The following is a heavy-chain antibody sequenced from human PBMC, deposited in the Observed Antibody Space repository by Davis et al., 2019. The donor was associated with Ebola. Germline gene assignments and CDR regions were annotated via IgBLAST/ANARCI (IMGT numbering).Heavy chain of an antibody. D-gene: IGHD6-19*01. CDR3: AKDPRGAVAGTCYFDY. J-gene: IGHJ4*02. V-gene: IGHV3-23*01. CDR1: GLTFGSYA. CDR2: ISGSGSGT. Sequence: GGSLRLSCAASGLTFGSYAMSWVRQAPGKGLEWVSSISGSGSGTSYADSVKGRFTISRDNSKNTLYLQMNSLRAEDTAVYYCAKDPRGAVAGTCYFDYWGQGTLVTVSS.